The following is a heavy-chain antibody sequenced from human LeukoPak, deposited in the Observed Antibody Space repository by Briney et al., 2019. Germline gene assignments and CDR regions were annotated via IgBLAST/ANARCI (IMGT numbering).Heavy chain of an antibody. D-gene: IGHD3-10*01. Sequence: GGSLRLSCAASGFTFSSYSMNWVRQAPGKGLEWVSSISSSSSYIYYADSVKGRFTISRDNAKNSLYLQMNGLRAEDTAVYYCARDFRGVSPLDYWGQGTLVTVSS. CDR1: GFTFSSYS. V-gene: IGHV3-21*06. CDR2: ISSSSSYI. CDR3: ARDFRGVSPLDY. J-gene: IGHJ4*02.